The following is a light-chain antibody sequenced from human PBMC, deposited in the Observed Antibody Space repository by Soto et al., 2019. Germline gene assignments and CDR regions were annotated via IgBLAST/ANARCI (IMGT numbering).Light chain of an antibody. CDR2: DVS. Sequence: QSALTQPRSVSGSPGQSVTISCTGTSSDVGDYNYVSWYQQHPGKAPKLMIYDVSNWPSGVPDRFSGSKSGNTASLTISGLQAEDEADYYCCSYAGSYTYVFGTGTKLTVL. CDR1: SSDVGDYNY. J-gene: IGLJ1*01. V-gene: IGLV2-11*01. CDR3: CSYAGSYTYV.